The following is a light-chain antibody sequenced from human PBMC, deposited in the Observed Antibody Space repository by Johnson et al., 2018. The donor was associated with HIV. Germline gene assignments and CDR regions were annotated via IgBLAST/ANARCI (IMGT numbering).Light chain of an antibody. CDR1: SSNIGNNY. V-gene: IGLV1-51*01. Sequence: QSMLTQPPSMSAAPGQKVTISCSGGSSNIGNNYVSWYQQLPGTAPKLLIYDNNKRPSGIPGRFSGSKSGTSATLGITGLQTGDEADYYCGTWDSSLSSYVFGTGTEVTVL. J-gene: IGLJ1*01. CDR3: GTWDSSLSSYV. CDR2: DNN.